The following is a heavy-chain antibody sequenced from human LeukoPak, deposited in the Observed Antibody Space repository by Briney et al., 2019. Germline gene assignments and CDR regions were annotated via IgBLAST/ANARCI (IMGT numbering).Heavy chain of an antibody. CDR2: ISPGSSTI. V-gene: IGHV3-48*01. D-gene: IGHD2-8*01. J-gene: IGHJ4*01. CDR1: GFAFSTYS. CDR3: ATQAWRTHGAGGYHDDC. Sequence: GGSLRPSCAASGFAFSTYSMIWVRQAPGKGLEWVSYISPGSSTIYYADFAKGRFTISRDDGEKSLYLQMNPLRAEDTAVYYCATQAWRTHGAGGYHDDCWGHGTLVTVSS.